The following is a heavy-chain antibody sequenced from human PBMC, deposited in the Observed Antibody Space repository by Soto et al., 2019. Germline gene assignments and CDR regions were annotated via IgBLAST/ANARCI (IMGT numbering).Heavy chain of an antibody. CDR3: ASEVGAPSGWLDP. CDR2: ISASGGLK. D-gene: IGHD1-26*01. V-gene: IGHV3-23*01. CDR1: GFTFTNYA. Sequence: DVQLSESGGDLRQPGGSLRLSCVASGFTFTNYAMTWVRQTPGKGLEWVSGISASGGLKYYADSVRGRFTVSRDNSKNTLYLQMDNLRDQDTVLYYCASEVGAPSGWLDPWGQGTPVTVSS. J-gene: IGHJ5*02.